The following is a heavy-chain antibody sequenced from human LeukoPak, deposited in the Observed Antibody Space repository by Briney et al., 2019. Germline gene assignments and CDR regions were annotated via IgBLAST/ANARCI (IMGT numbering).Heavy chain of an antibody. V-gene: IGHV3-30*02. CDR3: AKAVECSSTSCYTADWSDP. CDR2: IRYDGSNK. J-gene: IGHJ5*02. Sequence: GGSLRLSCAASGFTFSRYGIHWVRQAPGKGLEWVAFIRYDGSNKYYADSVKGRFTISRDNSKNTLYLQMNSLRAEDTAVYYCAKAVECSSTSCYTADWSDPWGQGTLVTVSS. CDR1: GFTFSRYG. D-gene: IGHD2-2*02.